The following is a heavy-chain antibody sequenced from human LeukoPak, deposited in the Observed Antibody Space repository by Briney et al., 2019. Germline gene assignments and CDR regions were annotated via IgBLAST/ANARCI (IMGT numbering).Heavy chain of an antibody. V-gene: IGHV3-30*03. J-gene: IGHJ4*02. Sequence: QPGGSLRLSCAASGFTFSSYGMHWVRQAPGKGLEWVAVISYDGSNKYYADSVKGRFTISRDNSKNTLYLQMNSLRAEDTAVYYCARGAEKVGATMLFDYWGQGTLVTVSS. D-gene: IGHD1-26*01. CDR1: GFTFSSYG. CDR2: ISYDGSNK. CDR3: ARGAEKVGATMLFDY.